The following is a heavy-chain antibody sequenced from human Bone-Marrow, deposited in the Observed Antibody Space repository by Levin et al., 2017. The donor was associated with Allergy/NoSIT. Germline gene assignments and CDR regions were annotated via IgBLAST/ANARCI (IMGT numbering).Heavy chain of an antibody. V-gene: IGHV3-15*01. CDR3: TTVGGGFEWIWYFDL. J-gene: IGHJ2*01. CDR2: IKSETDGGTT. Sequence: PSETLSLTCAASGFTFTNAWMTWVRQAPGKGLEWVGRIKSETDGGTTDYAAPVKGRFSISRDDSKNTMFLQMNSLKTEDTGVYYCTTVGGGFEWIWYFDLWGRGTLVTVSS. D-gene: IGHD3-9*01. CDR1: GFTFTNAW.